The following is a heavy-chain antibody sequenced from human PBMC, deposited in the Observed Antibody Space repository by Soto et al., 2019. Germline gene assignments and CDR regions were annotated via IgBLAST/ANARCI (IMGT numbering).Heavy chain of an antibody. J-gene: IGHJ4*02. Sequence: EVQLLESGGGLVQPGGSLRLSCAASGFTFSSYAMSWVRQAPGKGLEWVSAISGSGGSTYYADSVKGRFTISRDNSKNTLYLQMNSLRAEDTAVYYCAKVGQGTMIVVVIHPGHFDYWGQGTLVTVSS. CDR1: GFTFSSYA. CDR3: AKVGQGTMIVVVIHPGHFDY. CDR2: ISGSGGST. V-gene: IGHV3-23*01. D-gene: IGHD3-22*01.